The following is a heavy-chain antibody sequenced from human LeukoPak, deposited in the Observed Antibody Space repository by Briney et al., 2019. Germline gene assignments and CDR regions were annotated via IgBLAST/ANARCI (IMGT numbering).Heavy chain of an antibody. CDR2: ISSNGGST. D-gene: IGHD5-18*01. V-gene: IGHV3-64*04. CDR3: AKDIVDTAMVLDY. J-gene: IGHJ4*02. CDR1: GFTFSSYA. Sequence: PGGSLRLSCSASGFTFSSYAMHWVRQAPGKGLEYVSAISSNGGSTYYADSVKSRFTISRDNSKNTLYLQMNSLRAEDTAVYYCAKDIVDTAMVLDYWGQGTLVTVSS.